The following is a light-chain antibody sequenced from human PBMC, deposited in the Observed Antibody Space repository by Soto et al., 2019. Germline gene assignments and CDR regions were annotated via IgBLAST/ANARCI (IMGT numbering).Light chain of an antibody. J-gene: IGLJ1*01. CDR2: GNT. Sequence: QAVVTQPPSASGTPGQRVTISCSGSRSNIGTNTVTWYQQLPGAAPKLLIYGNTQRPSGVPDRFSGSKSGTSASLAISGLQSEDEAAYFCAAWDDSLIGFYVFGTGTKLTVL. CDR1: RSNIGTNT. V-gene: IGLV1-44*01. CDR3: AAWDDSLIGFYV.